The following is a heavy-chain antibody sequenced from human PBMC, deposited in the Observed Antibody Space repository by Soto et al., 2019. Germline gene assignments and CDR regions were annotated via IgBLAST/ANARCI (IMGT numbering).Heavy chain of an antibody. CDR1: GYSFTDYH. J-gene: IGHJ6*02. CDR3: ARGDSTDCSNGVCSFFYNHDMDV. Sequence: ASVKVSCKASGYSFTDYHIHWVRQAPGQGLEWLGRINPKSGGTSSAQKFQGWVTMTTDTSISTASMELTRLTSDDTAIYYCARGDSTDCSNGVCSFFYNHDMDVWGQGTTVTVSS. D-gene: IGHD2-8*01. V-gene: IGHV1-2*04. CDR2: INPKSGGT.